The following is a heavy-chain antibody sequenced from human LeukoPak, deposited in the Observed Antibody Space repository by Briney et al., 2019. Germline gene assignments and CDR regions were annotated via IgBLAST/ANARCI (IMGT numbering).Heavy chain of an antibody. CDR2: IYPGDSDT. V-gene: IGHV5-51*01. CDR3: ARLPWVSCSSHWFDP. Sequence: GESLKISCKGSGYSFTSYWIGWVRQRPGKGLEWMGIIYPGDSDTRYSPSFQGQVTISADKSISTAYLQWSSLKASDTAMYYCARLPWVSCSSHWFDPWGQGTLVTVSS. D-gene: IGHD6-6*01. J-gene: IGHJ5*02. CDR1: GYSFTSYW.